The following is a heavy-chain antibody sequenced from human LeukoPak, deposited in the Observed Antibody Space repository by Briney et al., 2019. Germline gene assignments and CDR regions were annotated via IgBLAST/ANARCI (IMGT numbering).Heavy chain of an antibody. Sequence: SVTVSCKASGGTFSIYAISWVRQAPGQGLEWMGGIIPIFGAANYAQKFQGRGRITADESTSTAYMEVSSLRSEETAVYYCASGRFGEQWLVSHFPHWGQGTLVTVSS. J-gene: IGHJ1*01. CDR2: IIPIFGAA. CDR3: ASGRFGEQWLVSHFPH. D-gene: IGHD6-19*01. V-gene: IGHV1-69*13. CDR1: GGTFSIYA.